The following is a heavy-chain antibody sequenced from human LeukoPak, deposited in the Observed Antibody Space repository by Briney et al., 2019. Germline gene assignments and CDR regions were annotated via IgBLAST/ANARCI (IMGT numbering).Heavy chain of an antibody. V-gene: IGHV4-39*02. Sequence: SETLSLTCTVSGGSITSSSYYWGWIRQPPGKGLEWIGTVSYTGSTYYRPSLKSRVTISVDTPNYHFSLKLTSVTAADTAVYYCARLGLGGAFDIWGQGTMVTVSS. CDR1: GGSITSSSYY. CDR3: ARLGLGGAFDI. J-gene: IGHJ3*02. D-gene: IGHD2-15*01. CDR2: VSYTGST.